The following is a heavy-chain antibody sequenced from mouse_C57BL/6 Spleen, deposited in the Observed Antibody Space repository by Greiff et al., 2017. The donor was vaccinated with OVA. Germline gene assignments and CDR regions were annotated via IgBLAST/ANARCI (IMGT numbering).Heavy chain of an antibody. CDR2: IWTGGGT. J-gene: IGHJ4*01. Sequence: VKLMESGPGLVAPSPSLSMTCTVSGFSLTSYAMSWVRQPPGKGLEWLGVIWTGGGTNYNSALKSRLSNSKDNSKSQVFLKMNSLRTDDTARYYCARKPYYYGSTYAMDYWGQGTSVTVSS. CDR1: GFSLTSYA. CDR3: ARKPYYYGSTYAMDY. D-gene: IGHD1-1*01. V-gene: IGHV2-9-1*01.